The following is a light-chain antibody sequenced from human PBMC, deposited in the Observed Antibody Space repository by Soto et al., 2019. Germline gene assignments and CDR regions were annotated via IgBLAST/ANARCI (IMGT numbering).Light chain of an antibody. CDR1: SSNIGAGYD. V-gene: IGLV1-40*01. Sequence: QSVLTQPPSVSGAPGQRVTISRTGSSSNIGAGYDVHWYQQLPGTAPKVLIYGNTNRPSGVPDRFSGSKSGPSASLAITGLQAEDEADYYCQSFDTSLSGWVFGGGTKLTVL. J-gene: IGLJ3*02. CDR2: GNT. CDR3: QSFDTSLSGWV.